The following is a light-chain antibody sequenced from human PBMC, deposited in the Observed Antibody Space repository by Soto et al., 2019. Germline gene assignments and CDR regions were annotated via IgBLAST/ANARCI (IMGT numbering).Light chain of an antibody. Sequence: LTQSPAILSLSPGERATLSCTASQSVDTYIAWYQQRPGQPPRLLIHDTSHRASGVPARFRGSGSGTDFILTITSLEAEDFAVYFCQQRRNWVSFGPGTRL. J-gene: IGKJ3*01. V-gene: IGKV3-11*01. CDR3: QQRRNWVS. CDR2: DTS. CDR1: QSVDTY.